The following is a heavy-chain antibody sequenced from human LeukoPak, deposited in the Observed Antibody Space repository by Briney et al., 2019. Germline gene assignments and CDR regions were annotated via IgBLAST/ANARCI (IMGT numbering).Heavy chain of an antibody. J-gene: IGHJ6*04. CDR1: GFTFNSYE. Sequence: PGGSLRLSCAASGFTFNSYEMSWVRQAPGKGLEWVSYISSSGGTTYYADSMKGRFTISRDNAKNSLYLQMNSLKAEDTAVYYCAREPPHSGMDVWGKGTTVTVSS. CDR3: AREPPHSGMDV. CDR2: ISSSGGTT. D-gene: IGHD1-26*01. V-gene: IGHV3-48*03.